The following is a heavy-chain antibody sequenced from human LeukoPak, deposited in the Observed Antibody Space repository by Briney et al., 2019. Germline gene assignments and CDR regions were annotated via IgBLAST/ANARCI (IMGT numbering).Heavy chain of an antibody. CDR1: GFTFEDYD. J-gene: IGHJ3*02. V-gene: IGHV3-9*01. CDR2: ISWNSGSR. CDR3: AKDTSWFTSAFDI. Sequence: PGRSLRLSCAASGFTFEDYDMHWVRQAPGKGLEWVSGISWNSGSRGYADSVKGRFTISRDNAENSLYLQMDSPRTEDTAFYYCAKDTSWFTSAFDIWGQGTMVTVSS. D-gene: IGHD3-10*01.